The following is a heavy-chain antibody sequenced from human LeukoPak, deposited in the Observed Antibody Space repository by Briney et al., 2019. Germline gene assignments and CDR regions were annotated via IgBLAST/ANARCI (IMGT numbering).Heavy chain of an antibody. V-gene: IGHV3-53*01. J-gene: IGHJ3*01. CDR2: IYSGGST. CDR3: ARPRCSGGNCSSRDAFNV. D-gene: IGHD2-15*01. Sequence: GGSLRLSCAASGFTVSSNYMSWVRQAPGKGLEWVSGIYSGGSTYYADSVKGRFTISRDNSKNTLNLQMNSLRAEDTAVYYCARPRCSGGNCSSRDAFNVWGQGTTVTV. CDR1: GFTVSSNY.